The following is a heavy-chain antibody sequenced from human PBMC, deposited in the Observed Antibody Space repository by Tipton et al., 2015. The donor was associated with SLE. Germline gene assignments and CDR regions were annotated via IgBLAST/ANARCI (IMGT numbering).Heavy chain of an antibody. CDR3: ARREGVVTDAFDI. D-gene: IGHD4-23*01. Sequence: LRLSCTVSGGSISSSSYYWGWIRQPPGKGLEWIGSIYYSGSTYYNPSLKSRVTISVDTSKNQFSLKLSSVTAADTAVYYCARREGVVTDAFDIWGQGTMVTVSS. V-gene: IGHV4-39*01. CDR2: IYYSGST. J-gene: IGHJ3*02. CDR1: GGSISSSSYY.